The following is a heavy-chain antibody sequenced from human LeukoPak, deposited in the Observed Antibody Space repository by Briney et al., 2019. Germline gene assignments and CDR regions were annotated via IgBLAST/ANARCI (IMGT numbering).Heavy chain of an antibody. J-gene: IGHJ5*02. CDR1: GGSISSYY. V-gene: IGHV4-59*01. CDR3: ARGDRLLWFGELHYTTNWFDP. Sequence: SETLSLTCTVSGGSISSYYWSWIRQPPGKGLEWIGYIYYSGSTNYNPSLKSRVTISVDTSKNQFSLKLSSVTAEDTAVYYCARGDRLLWFGELHYTTNWFDPWGQGTLVTVSS. D-gene: IGHD3-10*01. CDR2: IYYSGST.